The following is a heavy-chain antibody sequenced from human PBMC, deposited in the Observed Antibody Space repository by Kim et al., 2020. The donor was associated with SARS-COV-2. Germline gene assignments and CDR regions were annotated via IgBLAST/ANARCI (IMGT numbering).Heavy chain of an antibody. CDR1: GFTFSRYG. D-gene: IGHD4-4*01. J-gene: IGHJ6*02. Sequence: GGSLRLSCVASGFTFSRYGMHWVRQAPGKGLEWVAFMSYDGSNKYYGDSVKGRFTISRDNSRNTLYLLMNSLRPEDTAVYYCAKVRYLYYSNAFYDMDVWGQGTTVTVSS. CDR2: MSYDGSNK. CDR3: AKVRYLYYSNAFYDMDV. V-gene: IGHV3-30*18.